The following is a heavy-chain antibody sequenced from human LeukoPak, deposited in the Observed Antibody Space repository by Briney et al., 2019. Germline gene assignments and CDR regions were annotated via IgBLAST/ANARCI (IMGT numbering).Heavy chain of an antibody. D-gene: IGHD3-3*01. CDR2: INSDGSST. J-gene: IGHJ4*02. CDR1: GFTFSSYW. V-gene: IGHV3-74*01. Sequence: GGSLRLSCAASGFTFSSYWMHWVRQAPGKGLVWVSRINSDGSSTNYADSVKGRFTISRDNAKNTLYLQMNSLRAEDTAVYYCARGRFLEWLGTFDYWGQGTLVTVSS. CDR3: ARGRFLEWLGTFDY.